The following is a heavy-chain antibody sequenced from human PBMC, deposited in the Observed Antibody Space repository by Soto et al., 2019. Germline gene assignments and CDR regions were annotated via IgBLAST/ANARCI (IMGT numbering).Heavy chain of an antibody. CDR3: ARDITIFGVVLRYYYYGMDV. Sequence: GGSLRLSCAASGFTFSSYWMIWVRQAPGKGLEWVANIKQDGSEKYYVDSVKGRFTISRDNAKNSLYLQMNSLRAEDTAVYYCARDITIFGVVLRYYYYGMDVWGQGTTVTVSS. V-gene: IGHV3-7*03. CDR2: IKQDGSEK. CDR1: GFTFSSYW. D-gene: IGHD3-3*01. J-gene: IGHJ6*02.